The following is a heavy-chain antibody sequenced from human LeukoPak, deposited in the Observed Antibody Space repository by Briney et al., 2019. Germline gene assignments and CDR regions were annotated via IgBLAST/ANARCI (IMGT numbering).Heavy chain of an antibody. D-gene: IGHD3-10*01. CDR1: GLTFSSYW. CDR3: ARDTASLLLWFGELGY. CDR2: IKQDGSEK. V-gene: IGHV3-7*01. Sequence: GGSLRLSCAASGLTFSSYWMSWVRQAPGKGLEWVANIKQDGSEKYYVDSVKGRFTISRDNAKNSLYLQMNSLRAEDTAVYYCARDTASLLLWFGELGYWGQGILVTVSS. J-gene: IGHJ4*02.